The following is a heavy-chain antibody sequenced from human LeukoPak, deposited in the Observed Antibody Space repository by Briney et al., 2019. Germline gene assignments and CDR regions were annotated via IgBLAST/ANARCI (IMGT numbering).Heavy chain of an antibody. CDR2: IYYSGST. D-gene: IGHD6-13*01. V-gene: IGHV4-59*08. CDR3: ARGSQVGRAAAAFDY. CDR1: DGSIISYY. Sequence: SETLSLTCTVSDGSIISYYWSWIRQPPGKGLEWIGYIYYSGSTNYNPSLKSRVTILVDTSNNQFCLRLTSVTAADTAVYYCARGSQVGRAAAAFDYWGQGALVTVSS. J-gene: IGHJ4*02.